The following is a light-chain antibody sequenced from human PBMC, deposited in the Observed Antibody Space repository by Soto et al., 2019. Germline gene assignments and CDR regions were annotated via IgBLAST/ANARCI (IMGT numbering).Light chain of an antibody. CDR3: QQYNDWPL. J-gene: IGKJ4*01. Sequence: EIVMTQSPATLSVSPGERATLSCRASQNVRSNLAWYQQKPGQAPRLLIYGASTRATGIPARFSGSGSGTEFTLTISSLQSEDFAVYYCQQYNDWPLFGGGTKVEIK. CDR1: QNVRSN. V-gene: IGKV3-15*01. CDR2: GAS.